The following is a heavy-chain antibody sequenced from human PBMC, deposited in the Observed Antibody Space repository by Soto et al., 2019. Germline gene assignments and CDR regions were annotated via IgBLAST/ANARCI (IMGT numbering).Heavy chain of an antibody. J-gene: IGHJ6*02. Sequence: GGSLRLSCAASGFTFSSYGMTWVRQAPGKGLEWVSAIGGSGDNTYYVDSVKGRFTISRDNSKNTLYLQMNSLRVEDTAVYYCAKGGKSDYYYGVDVWGQGTTVTVSS. V-gene: IGHV3-23*01. CDR1: GFTFSSYG. CDR2: IGGSGDNT. D-gene: IGHD3-16*01. CDR3: AKGGKSDYYYGVDV.